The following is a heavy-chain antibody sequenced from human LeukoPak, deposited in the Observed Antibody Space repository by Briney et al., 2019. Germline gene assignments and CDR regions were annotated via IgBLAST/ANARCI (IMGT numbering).Heavy chain of an antibody. CDR1: GFTFSSYG. CDR2: IWYDGSNK. CDR3: ARDRRIGEMAY. J-gene: IGHJ4*02. D-gene: IGHD5-24*01. V-gene: IGHV3-33*01. Sequence: GGSLRLSCAASGFTFSSYGMHWVRQAPGKGLEWVAVIWYDGSNKYYADSVKGRFTISRDNSKNTLYLQMNSLRAEDTAVYYCARDRRIGEMAYWCQGTLVTVSS.